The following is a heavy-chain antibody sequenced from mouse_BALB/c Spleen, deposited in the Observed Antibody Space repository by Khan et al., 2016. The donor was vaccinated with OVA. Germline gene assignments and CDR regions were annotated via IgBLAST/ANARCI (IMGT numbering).Heavy chain of an antibody. V-gene: IGHV1S135*01. J-gene: IGHJ3*01. Sequence: VQLQQSGPELMKPGASVKISCKASGYSFTSYYIHWVKQSHGKSLEWIGYIDPFNGGTSYNPKFKGKATLTVDKSSSTAYMHLRSLTSDDSAVYYWARHGYVAWFAYWGQGTLVTVSA. CDR2: IDPFNGGT. CDR1: GYSFTSYY. CDR3: ARHGYVAWFAY. D-gene: IGHD2-2*01.